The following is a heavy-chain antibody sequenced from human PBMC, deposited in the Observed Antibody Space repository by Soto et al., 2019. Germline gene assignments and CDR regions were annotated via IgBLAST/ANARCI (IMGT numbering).Heavy chain of an antibody. J-gene: IGHJ5*02. D-gene: IGHD6-13*01. CDR1: GGSISSSRSY. CDR2: IFYAGNT. V-gene: IGHV4-39*01. Sequence: SETLSLTCNVSGGSISSSRSYWAWFRQPPGKELEWIANIFYAGNTYYNPSLKSRVTVSVDTSKNQFSLKLDSVTAADTAVYYCARQAAAPGIDLWFDPWGQGTLVTVSS. CDR3: ARQAAAPGIDLWFDP.